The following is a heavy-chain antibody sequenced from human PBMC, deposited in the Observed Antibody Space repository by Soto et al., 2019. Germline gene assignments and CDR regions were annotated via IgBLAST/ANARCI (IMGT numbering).Heavy chain of an antibody. CDR1: GFTVSSNY. J-gene: IGHJ6*04. CDR2: IYSGGST. V-gene: IGHV3-66*01. Sequence: EVQLVESGGGLVQPGGSLRLSCAASGFTVSSNYMSWLRQAPGEGLEWVSVIYSGGSTYYAASVKGSFTISRDNSKNTVYLQMTRLRAEDTAVYYCARDRIPTGMDVWGKGPTVTFS. CDR3: ARDRIPTGMDV.